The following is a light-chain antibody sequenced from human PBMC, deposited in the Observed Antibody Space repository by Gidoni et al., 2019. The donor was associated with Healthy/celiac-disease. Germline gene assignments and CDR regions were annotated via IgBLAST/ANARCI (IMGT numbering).Light chain of an antibody. J-gene: IGLJ2*01. V-gene: IGLV2-14*01. Sequence: QSALTQPASVSGSPGQSITISCTGTSSDVGGYNYVSWYQQHQGKAPKLMIYEVSNRPSGVSNRFSGSKSGNTASLTISGLQDEDEADYYCSSYTRSSTHVVFGGGTKLTVL. CDR2: EVS. CDR1: SSDVGGYNY. CDR3: SSYTRSSTHVV.